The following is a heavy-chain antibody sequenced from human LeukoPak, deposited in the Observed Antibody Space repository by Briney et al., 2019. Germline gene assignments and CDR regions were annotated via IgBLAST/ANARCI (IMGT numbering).Heavy chain of an antibody. D-gene: IGHD4-11*01. V-gene: IGHV3-21*01. J-gene: IGHJ4*02. CDR1: GFTFNSYS. Sequence: GGSLRLSCAASGFTFNSYSMNWVRQAPGKGLEWVSSISSSSSSYISYADSVKGRFTISRDNAKNSLYLQMNSLRAEDTAVYYCARAHPGDYSDFQFDYWGQGTLVTVSS. CDR3: ARAHPGDYSDFQFDY. CDR2: ISSSSSSYI.